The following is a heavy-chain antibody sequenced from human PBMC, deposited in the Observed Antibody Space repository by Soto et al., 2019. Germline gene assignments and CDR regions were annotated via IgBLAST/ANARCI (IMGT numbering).Heavy chain of an antibody. CDR3: ARGLKMTTVTHYYYYYMDL. V-gene: IGHV1-8*01. Sequence: QVQLVQSGAEVTKPGASVKVSCKTSGYTFTSYDINWVRQAAGQGLEWMGWMNPNNGNTGYAQKFQGRVTMTRNTSESTAYMELNSLRSEDTAVYYCARGLKMTTVTHYYYYYMDLWGKGTTVTVSS. CDR1: GYTFTSYD. CDR2: MNPNNGNT. J-gene: IGHJ6*03. D-gene: IGHD4-4*01.